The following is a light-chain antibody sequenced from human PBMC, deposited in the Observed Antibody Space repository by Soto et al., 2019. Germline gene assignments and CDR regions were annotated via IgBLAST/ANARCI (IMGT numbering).Light chain of an antibody. CDR2: DAS. Sequence: DIQMTQSPSTLSASVGDGVSITLRASQSISTWLAWYQQKPGKAPELLIYDASSLESGVPARFSGSGSGTVFTLTISSLQPDDFATYHCQQYLSYATFGQGTKV. CDR1: QSISTW. CDR3: QQYLSYAT. J-gene: IGKJ1*01. V-gene: IGKV1-5*01.